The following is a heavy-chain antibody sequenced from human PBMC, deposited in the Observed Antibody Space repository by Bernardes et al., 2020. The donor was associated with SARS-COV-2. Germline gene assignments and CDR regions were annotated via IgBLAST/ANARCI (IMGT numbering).Heavy chain of an antibody. V-gene: IGHV4-59*08. Sequence: LTCTVSSGSISSYYWSWIRQPPVKGLEWIGYVYYTGTTNYNPSLKSRVTISVDTSKNQFSLQLNSVTAADTAVYYCARLGSYLDSWGQGTLVTVSS. D-gene: IGHD3-10*01. CDR3: ARLGSYLDS. CDR2: VYYTGTT. J-gene: IGHJ4*02. CDR1: SGSISSYY.